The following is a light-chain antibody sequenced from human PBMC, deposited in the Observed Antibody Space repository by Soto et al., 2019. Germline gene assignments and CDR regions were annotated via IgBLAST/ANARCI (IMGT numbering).Light chain of an antibody. V-gene: IGKV3-15*01. CDR2: GAS. J-gene: IGKJ1*01. CDR3: QQYNDWLWT. Sequence: ETMLTQSPATLSASPGERVTLSCRATQIVTYNLAWYHQKPGQAPRLLIYGASTRATGIPARFSGRGPGTEFTLTVTSLQSEDFAVYYCQQYNDWLWTFGRGTKVDIK. CDR1: QIVTYN.